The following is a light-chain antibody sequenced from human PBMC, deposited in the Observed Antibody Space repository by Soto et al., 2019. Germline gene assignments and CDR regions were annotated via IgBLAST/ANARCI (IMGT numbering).Light chain of an antibody. Sequence: EMVMTQSPATLSVSPGERATLSCRASQSVSSNLAWYQQKPGQAPRLLIYGASNRATGVPARFSGSGSGTQFTLTISSLQSEDFAVHYCQQYNNWTPWTLGQGTKVDIK. CDR2: GAS. CDR1: QSVSSN. J-gene: IGKJ1*01. V-gene: IGKV3-15*01. CDR3: QQYNNWTPWT.